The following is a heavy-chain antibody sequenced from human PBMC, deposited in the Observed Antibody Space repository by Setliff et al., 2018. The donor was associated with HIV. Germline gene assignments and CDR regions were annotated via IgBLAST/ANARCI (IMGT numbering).Heavy chain of an antibody. CDR3: TKDRRYYYGSGSYAAET. J-gene: IGHJ5*02. V-gene: IGHV3-23*01. Sequence: GGSLRLSCAASGFSFRSYAVSWVRQAPGKGLEWVSVISGSGSYYPDSVKGRFTISRDNSKNTLFLQMNSLRAEDTAVYYCTKDRRYYYGSGSYAAETWGQGTLVTVSS. CDR1: GFSFRSYA. D-gene: IGHD3-10*01. CDR2: ISGSGS.